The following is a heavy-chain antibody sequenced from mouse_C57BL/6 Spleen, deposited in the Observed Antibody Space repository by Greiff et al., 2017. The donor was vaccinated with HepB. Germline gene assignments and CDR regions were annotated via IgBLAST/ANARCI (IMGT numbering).Heavy chain of an antibody. Sequence: QVQLQQSGAELVKPGASVKLSCKASGYTFTSYWMHWVKQRPGQGLEWIGMIHPNSGSTNYNEKFKSKATLTVDKSSSTAYMQLSSLTSEDSAVYYCARTTVVGRGFAYWGQGTLVTVSA. D-gene: IGHD1-1*01. J-gene: IGHJ3*01. V-gene: IGHV1-64*01. CDR1: GYTFTSYW. CDR2: IHPNSGST. CDR3: ARTTVVGRGFAY.